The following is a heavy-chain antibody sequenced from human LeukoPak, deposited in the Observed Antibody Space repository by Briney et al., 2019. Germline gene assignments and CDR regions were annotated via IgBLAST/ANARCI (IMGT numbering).Heavy chain of an antibody. Sequence: GGSLRLSCAASGFTLSSYAMSWVRQGPGKGLEWVSAISGSGGRPNYAGPVKGRFTISRDNSKNTMYLQMNSLRAEDTAVYYCEKGGRARTTPPIVVVPAAIRFDHWGQGTLVTVSS. CDR2: ISGSGGRP. CDR1: GFTLSSYA. V-gene: IGHV3-23*01. J-gene: IGHJ5*02. CDR3: EKGGRARTTPPIVVVPAAIRFDH. D-gene: IGHD2-2*01.